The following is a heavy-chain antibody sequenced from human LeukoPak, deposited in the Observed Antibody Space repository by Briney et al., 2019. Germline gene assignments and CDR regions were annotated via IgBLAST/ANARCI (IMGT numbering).Heavy chain of an antibody. CDR2: IYSSGST. V-gene: IGHV4-59*11. J-gene: IGHJ4*02. CDR3: ARGGLKWELLPARARKSYYFDY. CDR1: GGSIINHN. Sequence: PSEILSLTCSVSGGSIINHNWSWIRQPPGKGLEWIGYIYSSGSTNYNPSLKSRVTISLDTSKNQFSLKLSSVTAADTAVYYCARGGLKWELLPARARKSYYFDYWGQGTLVTVSS. D-gene: IGHD1-26*01.